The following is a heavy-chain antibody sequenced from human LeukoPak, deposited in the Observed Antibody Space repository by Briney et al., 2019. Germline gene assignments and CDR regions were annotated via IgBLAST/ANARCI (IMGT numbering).Heavy chain of an antibody. V-gene: IGHV3-23*01. D-gene: IGHD5-12*01. CDR2: ISGNGDIT. CDR3: AKDDAWLRFLY. CDR1: GFLLNNYW. Sequence: GGSLRLSCAASGFLLNNYWMSWVRQAPGKGLEWVSGISGNGDITYYADSVKGRFTISRDNSKNTLYLQMNSLRAEDTAIYYCAKDDAWLRFLYWGQGTLVTVSS. J-gene: IGHJ4*02.